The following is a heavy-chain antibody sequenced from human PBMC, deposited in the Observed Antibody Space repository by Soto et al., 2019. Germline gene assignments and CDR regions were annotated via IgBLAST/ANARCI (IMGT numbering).Heavy chain of an antibody. CDR1: GFPFRRYW. CDR2: IKSDGSDT. Sequence: VQLVESGGGLVQPGGSLRLSCAASGFPFRRYWMHWVRQDPGKGLVWVSRIKSDGSDTRYADAVTGRFTISRDNAKNTLYLQMNSLRVEDTAVYYCAESSTERGLGYWGQGTLVTVSS. CDR3: AESSTERGLGY. J-gene: IGHJ4*02. D-gene: IGHD2-8*02. V-gene: IGHV3-74*01.